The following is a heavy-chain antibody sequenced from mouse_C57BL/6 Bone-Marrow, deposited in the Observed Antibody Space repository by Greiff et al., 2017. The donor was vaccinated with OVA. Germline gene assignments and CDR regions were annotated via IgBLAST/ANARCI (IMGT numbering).Heavy chain of an antibody. Sequence: EVKVIESGGDLVKPGGSLKLSCAASGFTFSSYGMSWVRQTPDKRLEWVATISSGGSYTYYPDSVKGRFTISRDNAKNTLYLQMSSLKSEDTAMYYCARRRVRYFDYWGQGTTLTVSS. CDR3: ARRRVRYFDY. CDR1: GFTFSSYG. J-gene: IGHJ2*01. D-gene: IGHD2-1*01. V-gene: IGHV5-6*02. CDR2: ISSGGSYT.